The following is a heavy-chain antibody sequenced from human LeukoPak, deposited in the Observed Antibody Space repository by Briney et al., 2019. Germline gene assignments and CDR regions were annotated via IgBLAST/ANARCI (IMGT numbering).Heavy chain of an antibody. D-gene: IGHD6-13*01. CDR3: ATVDAAGAYYFDY. J-gene: IGHJ4*02. Sequence: GASVKVSCKASGYNFISYYMHWVRQAPGQGLEWMGIINPSGGSTSYAQKFQDRVTMTRDTSTSTAYMELSSLRSEDTAVYYCATVDAAGAYYFDYWGQGTLVTVSS. CDR2: INPSGGST. V-gene: IGHV1-46*01. CDR1: GYNFISYY.